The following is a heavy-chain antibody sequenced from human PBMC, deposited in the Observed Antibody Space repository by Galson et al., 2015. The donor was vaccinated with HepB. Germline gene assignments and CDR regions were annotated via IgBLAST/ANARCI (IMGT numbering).Heavy chain of an antibody. Sequence: SLRLSCAASGFTFSSYSMNWVRQAPGKGLEWVSSISSSSSYIYYADSVKGRFTISRDNAKNSLYLQMNSLRAEDTAVYYCAQVVAATHGLDYMDVWGKGTTVTVSS. CDR1: GFTFSSYS. CDR2: ISSSSSYI. J-gene: IGHJ6*03. CDR3: AQVVAATHGLDYMDV. V-gene: IGHV3-21*01. D-gene: IGHD2-15*01.